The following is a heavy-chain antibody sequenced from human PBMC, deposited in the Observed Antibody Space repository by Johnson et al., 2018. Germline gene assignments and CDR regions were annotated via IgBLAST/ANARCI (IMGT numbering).Heavy chain of an antibody. CDR3: AKDNTAMEDYYYYMDV. Sequence: EVQLVESGGGVVQPGRSLRLSCAASGFTFDDYAMHWVRQAPGKGLEWVSLISWDGGSTYYADSVKGRFTISRDNSKNSLYLQMNSLRAEDTALYYCAKDNTAMEDYYYYMDVWGKGTTVTVSS. CDR1: GFTFDDYA. V-gene: IGHV3-43D*03. CDR2: ISWDGGST. J-gene: IGHJ6*03. D-gene: IGHD5-18*01.